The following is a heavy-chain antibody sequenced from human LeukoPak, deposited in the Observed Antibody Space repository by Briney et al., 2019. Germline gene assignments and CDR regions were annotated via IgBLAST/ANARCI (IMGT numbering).Heavy chain of an antibody. CDR3: ARERLPDYYDSSAYRPFDP. CDR2: INPSGGST. D-gene: IGHD3-22*01. Sequence: ASVKVSCKASGYTFTSYYMHWVRQAPGQGLEWMGIINPSGGSTNYAQKFQGRVTITADESTSTAYMELSSLRSEDTAVYYCARERLPDYYDSSAYRPFDPWGQGTLVTVSS. CDR1: GYTFTSYY. V-gene: IGHV1-46*01. J-gene: IGHJ5*02.